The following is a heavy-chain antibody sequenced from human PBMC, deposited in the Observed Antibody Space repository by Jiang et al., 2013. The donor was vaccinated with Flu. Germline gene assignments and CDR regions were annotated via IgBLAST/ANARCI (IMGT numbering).Heavy chain of an antibody. CDR3: AKMGQPDY. Sequence: QLLESGGGVVQPGRSLRLSCAASGFTFSSYGMHWVRQAPGKGLEWVAVIWYDGSNKYYADSVKGRFTISRDNSKTTVYLQMDSLRAEDTAVYYCAKMGQPDYWGQGTLVTVSS. J-gene: IGHJ4*02. CDR1: GFTFSSYG. CDR2: IWYDGSNK. V-gene: IGHV3-33*06.